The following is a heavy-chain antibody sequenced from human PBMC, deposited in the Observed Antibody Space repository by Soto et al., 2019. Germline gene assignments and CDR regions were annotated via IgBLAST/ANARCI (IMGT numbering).Heavy chain of an antibody. CDR3: AKDDAPPYYYGSGSSDAFDI. Sequence: QVQLVESGGGVVQPGRSLRLSCAASGFTFSSYGMHWVRQAPGKGLEWVAVISYDGSNKYYADSVKGRFTISRDNSKNTVYLQMNRLRAEDTAVYYCAKDDAPPYYYGSGSSDAFDIWGQGTMVTVSS. J-gene: IGHJ3*02. V-gene: IGHV3-30*18. CDR1: GFTFSSYG. D-gene: IGHD3-10*01. CDR2: ISYDGSNK.